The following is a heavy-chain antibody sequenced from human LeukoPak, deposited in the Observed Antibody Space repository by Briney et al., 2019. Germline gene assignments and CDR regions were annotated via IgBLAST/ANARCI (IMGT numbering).Heavy chain of an antibody. V-gene: IGHV1-69*05. CDR2: IIPIFGTA. CDR1: GGTFSSYA. CDR3: AKDEIDYYDSSGYFLDAFDI. J-gene: IGHJ3*02. D-gene: IGHD3-22*01. Sequence: SVKVSCKASGGTFSSYAISWVRQAPGQGLEWMGGIIPIFGTANYAQKFQGRVTITTDESTSTAYMELSSLRSEDTAVYYCAKDEIDYYDSSGYFLDAFDIWGQGTMVTVSS.